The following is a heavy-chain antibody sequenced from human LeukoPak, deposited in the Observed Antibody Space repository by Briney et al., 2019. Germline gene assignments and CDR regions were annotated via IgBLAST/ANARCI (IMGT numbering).Heavy chain of an antibody. J-gene: IGHJ3*02. Sequence: GGSLRLSCAASGFTVSSNYMSWVRQAPGKGLEWVSVIYSSGSTYYADSVKGRFTISRDNSKNTLYLQMNSLRAEDTAVYYCAREGHYGDYALGAFDIWGQGTMVTVSS. V-gene: IGHV3-66*01. CDR2: IYSSGST. D-gene: IGHD4-17*01. CDR3: AREGHYGDYALGAFDI. CDR1: GFTVSSNY.